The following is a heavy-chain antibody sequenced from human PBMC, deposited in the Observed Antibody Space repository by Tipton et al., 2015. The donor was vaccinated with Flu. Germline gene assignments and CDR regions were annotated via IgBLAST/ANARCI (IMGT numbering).Heavy chain of an antibody. D-gene: IGHD3-10*01. CDR1: GGSISSGGEY. CDR2: IYYSGGT. J-gene: IGHJ6*02. Sequence: TLSLTCTVSGGSISSGGEYWTWIRQHPGKGLEWIASIYYSGGTYYNPSLESRVTMSVDTSKNQFSVSLTSVTAADTAVYYCARGQGFGGGMTYDYFAMDVWGQGTTVTVSS. V-gene: IGHV4-31*03. CDR3: ARGQGFGGGMTYDYFAMDV.